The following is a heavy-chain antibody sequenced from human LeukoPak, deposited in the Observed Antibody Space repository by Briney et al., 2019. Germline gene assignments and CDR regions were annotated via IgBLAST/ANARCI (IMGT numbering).Heavy chain of an antibody. V-gene: IGHV3-21*01. Sequence: TGGSLRLSCAASGFTFSSYSMNWVRQAPGKGLEWVSSISTSSSYIYYADSVKGRFTISRDNAKNSLYLQMNSLRAEDTAVYYCAKTTDNYYYYYMDVWGKGTTVTVSS. D-gene: IGHD4-17*01. CDR3: AKTTDNYYYYYMDV. J-gene: IGHJ6*03. CDR2: ISTSSSYI. CDR1: GFTFSSYS.